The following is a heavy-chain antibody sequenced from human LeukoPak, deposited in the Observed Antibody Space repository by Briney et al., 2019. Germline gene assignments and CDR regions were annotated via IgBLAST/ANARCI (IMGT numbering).Heavy chain of an antibody. V-gene: IGHV3-48*04. CDR2: ISSSSRTI. CDR3: ARDQRDYYYYMDV. Sequence: GGSLRLSCAASGFTFSSYSINWVRQAPGKGLEWVSYISSSSRTIWYADSVKGRFTISRDNAKKSLYLQMNSLRAEDTAVYYCARDQRDYYYYMDVWGKGTTVTVSS. CDR1: GFTFSSYS. J-gene: IGHJ6*03.